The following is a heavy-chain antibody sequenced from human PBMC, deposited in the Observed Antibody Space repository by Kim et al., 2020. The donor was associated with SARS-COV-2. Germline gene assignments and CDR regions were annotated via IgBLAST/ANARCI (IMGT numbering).Heavy chain of an antibody. Sequence: SETLSLTCTVSGGSISSGGYYWSWIRQHPGKGLEWIGYIYYSGSTYYNPSLKSRVTISVDTSKNQFSLKLSSVTAADTAVYYCASDSSGEGEPGLTFGYWGQGTLVTVSS. CDR2: IYYSGST. CDR3: ASDSSGEGEPGLTFGY. J-gene: IGHJ4*02. D-gene: IGHD6-19*01. V-gene: IGHV4-31*03. CDR1: GGSISSGGYY.